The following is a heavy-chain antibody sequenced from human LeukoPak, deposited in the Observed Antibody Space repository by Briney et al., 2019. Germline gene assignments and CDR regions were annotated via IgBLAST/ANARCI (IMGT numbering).Heavy chain of an antibody. CDR2: INPNSGGT. D-gene: IGHD4-17*01. J-gene: IGHJ4*02. CDR3: AGNIPRDYGDYVGY. Sequence: ASVKVSCKGSGYTFTGYFLHWVRQAPGQGLEWMGRINPNSGGTDYAQKFQGRVTMTRDTSISTAYMELRRLRSDDTAVYFCAGNIPRDYGDYVGYWGQGTLVTVSS. CDR1: GYTFTGYF. V-gene: IGHV1-2*06.